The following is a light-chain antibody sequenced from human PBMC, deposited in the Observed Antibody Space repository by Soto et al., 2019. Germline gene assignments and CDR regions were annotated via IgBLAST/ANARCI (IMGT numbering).Light chain of an antibody. J-gene: IGLJ1*01. CDR2: EGS. V-gene: IGLV2-23*03. CDR3: CSYAGSSTFVYV. CDR1: SSDVGSYNL. Sequence: QSALTQPASVSGSPGQSITISCTGTSSDVGSYNLVSWYQQHPGKAPKLMIYEGSKRPSGVSNRFSGSKSGNTASLTISGLQAEDEADYYCCSYAGSSTFVYVFGTGTKLTAL.